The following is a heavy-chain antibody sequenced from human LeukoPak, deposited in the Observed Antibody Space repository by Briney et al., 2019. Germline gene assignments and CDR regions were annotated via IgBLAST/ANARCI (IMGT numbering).Heavy chain of an antibody. CDR2: ISGSGGST. CDR3: ARGDRDLYCSSTSCYPVL. V-gene: IGHV3-23*01. CDR1: GFTFSSYA. J-gene: IGHJ4*02. Sequence: TGGSLRLSCAASGFTFSSYAMSWVRQAPGKGQEWVSAISGSGGSTYYADSVKGRFTISRDNSKNSLYLQMNSLRAEDTAVYYCARGDRDLYCSSTSCYPVLGGQGTLVTVSS. D-gene: IGHD2-2*01.